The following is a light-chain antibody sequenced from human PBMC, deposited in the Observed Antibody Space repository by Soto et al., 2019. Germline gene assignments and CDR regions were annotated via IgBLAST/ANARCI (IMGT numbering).Light chain of an antibody. CDR2: GSF. V-gene: IGKV3-15*01. CDR1: QTVSSN. CDR3: QQYNNWPT. J-gene: IGKJ4*01. Sequence: EVVMTQSPATLSVSPGESATLSCRASQTVSSNLAWYQQKPGQAPRLLIDGSFTRATGVPARFSASRSGTEFTLTITSPQSEDFALYFCQQYNNWPTFGGGTKVEIK.